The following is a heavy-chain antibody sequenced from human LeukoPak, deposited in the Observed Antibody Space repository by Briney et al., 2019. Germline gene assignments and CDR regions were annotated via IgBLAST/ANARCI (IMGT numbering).Heavy chain of an antibody. CDR2: IYYSGST. D-gene: IGHD3-9*01. J-gene: IGHJ5*02. V-gene: IGHV4-4*07. Sequence: SETLSLTCTVSGGSISSYYWSWIRQPAGKGLEWIGSIYYSGSTYYNPSLKSRVTISVDTSKNQFSLKLSSVTAADTAVYYCARLIIYDILTGYQSWGQGTLVTVSS. CDR3: ARLIIYDILTGYQS. CDR1: GGSISSYY.